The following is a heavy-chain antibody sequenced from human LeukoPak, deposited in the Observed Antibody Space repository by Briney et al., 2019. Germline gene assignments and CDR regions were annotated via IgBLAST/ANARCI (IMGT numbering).Heavy chain of an antibody. CDR2: INHSGST. V-gene: IGHV4-39*07. J-gene: IGHJ5*02. D-gene: IGHD3-10*01. Sequence: SETLSLTCTVSGGSLSSSSYYWGWIRQPPGKGLEWVGEINHSGSTNYNPSLKSRVTISVDTSKNQFSLKLSSVTAADTAVHYCARAPPYYGSGSNWFDPWGQGTLVTVSS. CDR1: GGSLSSSSYY. CDR3: ARAPPYYGSGSNWFDP.